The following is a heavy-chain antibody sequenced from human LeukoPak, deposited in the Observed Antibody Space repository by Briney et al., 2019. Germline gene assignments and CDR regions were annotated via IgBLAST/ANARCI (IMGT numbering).Heavy chain of an antibody. CDR3: ARLNYYGFDY. V-gene: IGHV4-4*07. Sequence: SETLSLTCTVSGGSISSYYWSWIRQPAGKGLEWIGRIYTSGSTNYNPSLKSRITIAVDTSKSQFSLKLSSVTAADTAVYYCARLNYYGFDYWGQGTLVTFSS. J-gene: IGHJ4*02. CDR1: GGSISSYY. D-gene: IGHD1-26*01. CDR2: IYTSGST.